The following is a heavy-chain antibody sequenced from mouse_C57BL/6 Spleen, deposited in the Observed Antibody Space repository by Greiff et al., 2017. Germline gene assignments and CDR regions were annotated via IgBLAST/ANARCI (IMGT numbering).Heavy chain of an antibody. Sequence: VKLMESGAELVRPGASVTLSCKASGYTFTDYEMHWVKQTPVHGLAWIGAIDPETGGTAYNQKFKGKAILTADKASSTAYMELRSLTSEDSAVYYCTRSGGSSPPFAYWGQGTLVTVSA. J-gene: IGHJ3*01. D-gene: IGHD1-1*01. CDR3: TRSGGSSPPFAY. CDR1: GYTFTDYE. CDR2: IDPETGGT. V-gene: IGHV1-15*01.